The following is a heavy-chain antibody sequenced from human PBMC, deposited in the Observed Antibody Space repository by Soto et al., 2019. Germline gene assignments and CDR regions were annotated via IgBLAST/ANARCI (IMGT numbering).Heavy chain of an antibody. V-gene: IGHV4-39*01. CDR3: ARAPTDYSHDY. D-gene: IGHD4-4*01. J-gene: IGHJ4*02. Sequence: QLQLQESGPGLVKPSETLSLTCTVSGGSIITTTYYWRWLRQPPGKGLEWIGSVYYSGSTYYNPSLKSRVTISVDTSMNQFSLMLSSVTAADTAVYFCARAPTDYSHDYWGLGNLVTVSS. CDR1: GGSIITTTYY. CDR2: VYYSGST.